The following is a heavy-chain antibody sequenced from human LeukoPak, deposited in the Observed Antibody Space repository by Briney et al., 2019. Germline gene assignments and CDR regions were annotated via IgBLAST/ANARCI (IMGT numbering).Heavy chain of an antibody. CDR1: GFTLSSYA. CDR2: ISGSGDSA. D-gene: IGHD6-19*01. J-gene: IGHJ4*02. V-gene: IGHV3-23*01. Sequence: PGGSLRLSCAASGFTLSSYAMSWVRQGPGKGLEWVSGISGSGDSAYYADSVKGRFTISRDNSKNTLNLQMNSLRVEDTAVYYCAKARGGNGWFEFDYWGQGTLVTVSS. CDR3: AKARGGNGWFEFDY.